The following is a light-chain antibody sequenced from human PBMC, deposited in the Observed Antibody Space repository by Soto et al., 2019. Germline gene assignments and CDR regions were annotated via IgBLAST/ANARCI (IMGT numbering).Light chain of an antibody. CDR2: WAS. V-gene: IGKV4-1*01. CDR1: QSVLYSSNNKNY. J-gene: IGKJ1*01. Sequence: DIVMTQSPDSLAVSLGERATINCKSSQSVLYSSNNKNYLAWYQQKPGQPPKLLIYWASTRESGVPDRFSGSGSGTDFTLTISSLQAEDVAVYYCHQYHSNPQTFGQGTKVEIK. CDR3: HQYHSNPQT.